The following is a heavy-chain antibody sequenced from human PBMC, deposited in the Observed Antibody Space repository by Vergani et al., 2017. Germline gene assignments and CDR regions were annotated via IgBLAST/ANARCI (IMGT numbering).Heavy chain of an antibody. V-gene: IGHV3-48*03. CDR1: GFTFSSYE. CDR3: ARSWNHFDY. Sequence: EVQLVESGGGLVKPGGSLRLSCAASGFTFSSYEMNWVRQAPGKGLEWVSYISLSGNTIYYADSVKGRFTISRDNAKNSLYLQMNSLRAEDTAVYYCARSWNHFDYWGQGTLVTVSS. J-gene: IGHJ4*02. D-gene: IGHD1-1*01. CDR2: ISLSGNTI.